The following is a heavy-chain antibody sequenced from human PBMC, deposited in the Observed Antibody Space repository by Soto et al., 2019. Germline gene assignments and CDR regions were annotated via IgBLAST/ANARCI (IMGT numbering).Heavy chain of an antibody. D-gene: IGHD1-26*01. Sequence: QVQLVESGGGVVQSGTSLRLSCEVSGVMFGAFGIHWVRQAPGKGLKWLSFISYDGHIKYYADSVRGRFTISRDNSKNMLYLQMNSLSPEDTAVYFCAILAWEPRSPFDPCGQGTLVTVSS. J-gene: IGHJ5*02. V-gene: IGHV3-30*03. CDR2: ISYDGHIK. CDR3: AILAWEPRSPFDP. CDR1: GVMFGAFG.